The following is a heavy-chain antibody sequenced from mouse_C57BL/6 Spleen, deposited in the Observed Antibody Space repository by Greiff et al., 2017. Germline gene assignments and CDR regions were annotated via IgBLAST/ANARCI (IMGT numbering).Heavy chain of an antibody. CDR2: INPYNGGT. CDR3: ARGGVVFDY. V-gene: IGHV1-19*01. Sequence: SGPVLVKPGASVKMSCKASGYTFTDYYMNWVKQSHGKSLEWIGVINPYNGGTSYNQKFKGKATLTVDKSSSTAYMELNSLTSEDSAVYYCARGGVVFDYWGQGTTLTVSS. CDR1: GYTFTDYY. D-gene: IGHD1-1*01. J-gene: IGHJ2*01.